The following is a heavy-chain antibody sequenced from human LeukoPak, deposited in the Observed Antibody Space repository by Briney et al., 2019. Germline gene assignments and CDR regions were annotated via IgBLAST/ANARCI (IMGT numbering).Heavy chain of an antibody. Sequence: GGSLRLSCAASGFTFSSYGMHWVRQAPGKGLEWVAVISYDGSNKYYADSVKGRFTISRDNAKNSLYLQMNSLRAEDTAVYYCARCGYSGYDYPPSCYFDYWGQGTLVTVSS. CDR1: GFTFSSYG. CDR3: ARCGYSGYDYPPSCYFDY. J-gene: IGHJ4*02. D-gene: IGHD5-12*01. V-gene: IGHV3-30*03. CDR2: ISYDGSNK.